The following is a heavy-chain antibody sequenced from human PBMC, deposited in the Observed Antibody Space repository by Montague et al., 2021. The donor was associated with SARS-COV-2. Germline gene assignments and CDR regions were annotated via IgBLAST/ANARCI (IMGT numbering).Heavy chain of an antibody. V-gene: IGHV4-4*02. CDR1: GGSLSTPHY. CDR3: ACDRRTRRWLDP. CDR2: VHHSGNA. Sequence: SETLSLTCAVSGGSLSTPHYWSWVRQPPGKGLEWIGEVHHSGNANYNASFNGRATISVDKSKNQFSLTLTSVTAADTAVYYCACDRRTRRWLDPWGQGTLVTVSS. D-gene: IGHD1-7*01. J-gene: IGHJ5*02.